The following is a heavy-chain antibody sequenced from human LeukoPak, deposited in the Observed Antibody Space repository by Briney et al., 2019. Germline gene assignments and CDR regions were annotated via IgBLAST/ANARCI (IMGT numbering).Heavy chain of an antibody. CDR3: ARVRYAVTTTDVRFDP. D-gene: IGHD4-17*01. CDR1: GGTFSSYA. Sequence: ASVKVSCKASGGTFSSYAISWVRQAPGQGLEWMGGIIPIFGTANYAQKFQGRVTITADESTSTAYMELSSLRSEDTAVYYCARVRYAVTTTDVRFDPWGQGTLVTVSS. J-gene: IGHJ5*02. V-gene: IGHV1-69*13. CDR2: IIPIFGTA.